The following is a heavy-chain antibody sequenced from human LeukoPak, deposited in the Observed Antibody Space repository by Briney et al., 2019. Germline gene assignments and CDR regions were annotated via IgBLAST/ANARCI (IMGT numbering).Heavy chain of an antibody. CDR2: IYYSGST. CDR3: ASSGWYRGY. J-gene: IGHJ4*02. D-gene: IGHD6-19*01. V-gene: IGHV4-39*07. Sequence: SETLSLTCTVSGGSINSSYYYWGWIRQPPGKGLEWIGSIYYSGSTTYNPSLKSRVTMSVDTSKNQFSLKLNSVTAADTAVYYCASSGWYRGYWGQGTLVTVSS. CDR1: GGSINSSYYY.